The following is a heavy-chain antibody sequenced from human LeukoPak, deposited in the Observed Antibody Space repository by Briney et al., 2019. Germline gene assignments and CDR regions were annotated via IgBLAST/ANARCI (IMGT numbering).Heavy chain of an antibody. CDR2: ISAYNGNT. V-gene: IGHV1-18*04. CDR3: ARECTVTTGCWSH. Sequence: RASVKVSCKASGYTFTGYYMHWVRQAPGQGLEWMGWISAYNGNTNYAQKLQGRVTMTTDTSTSTAYMELRSLRSDDTAVYYCARECTVTTGCWSHWGQGTLVTVSS. CDR1: GYTFTGYY. D-gene: IGHD4-17*01. J-gene: IGHJ4*02.